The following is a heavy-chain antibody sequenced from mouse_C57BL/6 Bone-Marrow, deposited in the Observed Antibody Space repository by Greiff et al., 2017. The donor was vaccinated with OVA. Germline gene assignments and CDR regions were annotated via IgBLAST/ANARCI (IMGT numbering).Heavy chain of an antibody. CDR2: IYPGSGST. J-gene: IGHJ1*03. CDR1: GYTFTSYW. D-gene: IGHD1-1*01. Sequence: QVQLQQPGAELVKPGASVKMSCKASGYTFTSYWITWVKQRPGQGLEWIGDIYPGSGSTNYNEKFKSKATLTVDTSSSTAYMQLSSLTSKDSAVYYGASSRYFGSSDWDFGVWGTGTTVTVSA. CDR3: ASSRYFGSSDWDFGV. V-gene: IGHV1-55*01.